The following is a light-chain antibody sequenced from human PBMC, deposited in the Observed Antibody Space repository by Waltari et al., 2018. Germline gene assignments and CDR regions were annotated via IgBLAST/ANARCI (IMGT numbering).Light chain of an antibody. Sequence: DIQLTQSPSFLSASVGDRVTITCRSSPGISSLLAWYQQKPGKAPQLLIHTASTVQGGVPSRFSGSGSGTDFTLTISSLQPEDFATYYCQQRHSYPITFGQGTRLDIK. CDR3: QQRHSYPIT. V-gene: IGKV1-9*01. CDR1: PGISSL. CDR2: TAS. J-gene: IGKJ5*01.